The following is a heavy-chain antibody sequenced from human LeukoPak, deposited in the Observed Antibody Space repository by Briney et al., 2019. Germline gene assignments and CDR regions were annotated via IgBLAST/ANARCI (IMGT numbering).Heavy chain of an antibody. J-gene: IGHJ1*01. Sequence: PGGSLRLSCAASGFTFSSYAMHWVRQAPGKGLEWVSIIWYDGSNKYYADSVKGRFTISRDDSKNTVYPQMNSLRVEDTAVYYCAAASGYSYFEHWGQGTLVIVSS. CDR1: GFTFSSYA. D-gene: IGHD6-13*01. CDR2: IWYDGSNK. CDR3: AAASGYSYFEH. V-gene: IGHV3-33*08.